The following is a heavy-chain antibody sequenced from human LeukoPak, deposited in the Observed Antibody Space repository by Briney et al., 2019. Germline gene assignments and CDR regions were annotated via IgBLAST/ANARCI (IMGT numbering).Heavy chain of an antibody. Sequence: GGSLRLSCAASGFTFSSYAMHWVRQAPGKGLEWVAVISYDGSNKYYADSVKGRFTISRDNSKNTLYLQMNSLRAEDTAVYYCASIGGITIFDRIKRTKTYAQDYWGQGTLVTVSS. J-gene: IGHJ4*02. D-gene: IGHD3-3*01. CDR1: GFTFSSYA. CDR3: ASIGGITIFDRIKRTKTYAQDY. V-gene: IGHV3-30-3*01. CDR2: ISYDGSNK.